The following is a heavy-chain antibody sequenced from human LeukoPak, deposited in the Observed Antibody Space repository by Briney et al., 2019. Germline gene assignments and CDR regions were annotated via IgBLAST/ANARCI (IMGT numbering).Heavy chain of an antibody. CDR1: GFTFSSYS. CDR2: ISSSSSYI. V-gene: IGHV3-21*01. D-gene: IGHD6-13*01. Sequence: GRSLRLSCAASGFTFSSYSMNWVRQAPGKGLEWVSSISSSSSYIYYADSVKGRFTISRDNAKNSLYLQMNSLRAEDTAVYYCASGDGAAGFDYWGQGTLVTVSS. J-gene: IGHJ4*02. CDR3: ASGDGAAGFDY.